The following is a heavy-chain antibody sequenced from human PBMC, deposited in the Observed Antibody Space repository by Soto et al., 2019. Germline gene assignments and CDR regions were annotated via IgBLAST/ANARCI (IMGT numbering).Heavy chain of an antibody. Sequence: PGGSLRLSCAASGFTFSSFAMSWVRQAPGKGLEWVSFISSTTNYIYYGDSMKGRFTISRDNAKNSLYLEMNSLRAEDTAVYYCARESEDLTSNFDYWGQGTLVTVSS. CDR1: GFTFSSFA. V-gene: IGHV3-21*06. CDR2: ISSTTNYI. CDR3: ARESEDLTSNFDY. J-gene: IGHJ4*02.